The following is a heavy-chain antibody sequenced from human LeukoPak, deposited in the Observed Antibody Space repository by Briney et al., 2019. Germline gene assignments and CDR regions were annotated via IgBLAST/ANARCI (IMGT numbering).Heavy chain of an antibody. Sequence: GGTLRLSCAASGFTFSSYSMNWVRQAPGKGLEWVSFISSSRSYIYYADSVRGRFTISRDNAKNSLYLQMNSLRAEDTAVYYCARFIAAPYYFDYWGRGTLVTVSS. J-gene: IGHJ4*02. CDR3: ARFIAAPYYFDY. V-gene: IGHV3-21*01. D-gene: IGHD6-13*01. CDR1: GFTFSSYS. CDR2: ISSSRSYI.